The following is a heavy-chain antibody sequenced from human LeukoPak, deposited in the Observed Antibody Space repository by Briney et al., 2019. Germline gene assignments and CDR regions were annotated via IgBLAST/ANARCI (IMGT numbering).Heavy chain of an antibody. CDR3: AREIGLGELLFDY. D-gene: IGHD3-10*01. CDR2: IIPILGIA. Sequence: SVKVSCKASGGTFSSYAISWVRQAPGQGLEWMGRIIPILGIANYAQKFQGRVTITTDESTSTAYMELSSLRSEDTAVYYCAREIGLGELLFDYWGQGTLVTVSS. CDR1: GGTFSSYA. J-gene: IGHJ4*02. V-gene: IGHV1-69*04.